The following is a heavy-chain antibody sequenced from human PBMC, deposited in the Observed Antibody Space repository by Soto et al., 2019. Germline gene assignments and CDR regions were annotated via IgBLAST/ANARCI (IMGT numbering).Heavy chain of an antibody. CDR3: TTVTTVDYYFDY. V-gene: IGHV3-72*01. CDR1: GLTFSDRY. D-gene: IGHD4-17*01. CDR2: IRKKTNSYTT. Sequence: LRLSCAASGLTFSDRYMDWVRQAPGKGLEWVGRIRKKTNSYTTEYAASVKGRFIISGDDSTNSLYLQMSSLKTEDTAVYYCTTVTTVDYYFDYWGQGTLVTVSS. J-gene: IGHJ4*02.